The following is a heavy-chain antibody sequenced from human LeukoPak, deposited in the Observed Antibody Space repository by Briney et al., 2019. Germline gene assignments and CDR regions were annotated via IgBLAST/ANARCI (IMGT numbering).Heavy chain of an antibody. CDR2: IHYSGST. CDR1: GDSISSSGYF. J-gene: IGHJ4*02. D-gene: IGHD5-12*01. V-gene: IGHV4-39*01. CDR3: ATRYCPYSGCNFFPHY. Sequence: PSETLSLTCTVSGDSISSSGYFWGWIRQPPGKGLERIGNIHYSGSTYYNPSLKSRVTISVDTSKNQFSLKLTSVTAADTAVYYCATRYCPYSGCNFFPHYWGQGTLVTVSS.